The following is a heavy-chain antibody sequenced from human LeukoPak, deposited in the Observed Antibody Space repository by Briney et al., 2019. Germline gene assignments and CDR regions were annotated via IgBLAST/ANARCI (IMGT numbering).Heavy chain of an antibody. D-gene: IGHD5-12*01. CDR1: GFTFSSYA. V-gene: IGHV3-30-3*01. J-gene: IGHJ4*02. CDR3: ARDPTPGVVAPNPDY. Sequence: GRSLRLSCAASGFTFSSYAMHWVRQAPGKGLEWVAVISYDGSNKYYADSVKGRFTISRDNSKNTLYLQMNSLRAEDTAVYYCARDPTPGVVAPNPDYWGQGTLVTVSS. CDR2: ISYDGSNK.